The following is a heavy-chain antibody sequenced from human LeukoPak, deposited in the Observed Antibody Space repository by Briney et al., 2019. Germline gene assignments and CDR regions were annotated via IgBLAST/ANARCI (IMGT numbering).Heavy chain of an antibody. V-gene: IGHV4-4*07. Sequence: SETLCLTCTLPDDSPSTYYWGALSQPPGERLGSSGRIYDSGRVRTNYNPSLKGRATMSLETRNKQVSRRLSSVTAADTAVYFCAGEDIEYSSIWYVLYWGHGTLVTVSS. CDR1: DDSPSTYY. CDR2: IYDSGRVRT. CDR3: AGEDIEYSSIWYVLY. D-gene: IGHD4-11*01. J-gene: IGHJ4*01.